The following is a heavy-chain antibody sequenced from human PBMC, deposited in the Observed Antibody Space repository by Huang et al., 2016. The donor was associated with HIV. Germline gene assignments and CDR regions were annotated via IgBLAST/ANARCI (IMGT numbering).Heavy chain of an antibody. CDR1: GFTFSSYA. CDR3: ARGSAGVLWFGEM. D-gene: IGHD3-10*01. CDR2: SSYDGSNQ. J-gene: IGHJ4*02. V-gene: IGHV3-30*04. Sequence: QERLVESGGGVVQPGRSLRLSCAASGFTFSSYAMHWVRQAPGKGLEWVAVSSYDGSNQHDVDSVKGRFTITRDNSKKMLYLQMNSLRMGDTAVYYCARGSAGVLWFGEMWGQGTLVTVSS.